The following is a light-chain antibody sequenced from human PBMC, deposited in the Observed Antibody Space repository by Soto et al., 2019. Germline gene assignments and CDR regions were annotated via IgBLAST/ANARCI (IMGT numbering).Light chain of an antibody. Sequence: EIVLTQSPGTLSLSPGERATLSCRASRSVSRSYLAWYQQKLGQPPRLLIYGASNRATGIPDRFSGSGSGTDFTLTIGRLEPEDFAVYYCQQYATSPPTFGGGTKVEIK. J-gene: IGKJ4*01. CDR3: QQYATSPPT. V-gene: IGKV3-20*01. CDR1: RSVSRSY. CDR2: GAS.